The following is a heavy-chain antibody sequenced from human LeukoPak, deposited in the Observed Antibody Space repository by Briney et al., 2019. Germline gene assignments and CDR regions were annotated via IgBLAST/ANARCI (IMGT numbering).Heavy chain of an antibody. D-gene: IGHD4-17*01. CDR3: ARDDYGDYLGMDV. Sequence: GGSLRLSCAASGFTFSNYAMSWVRQAPGKGLEWVSAITGSGGNTYYADSVKGRFTISRDNAKNSLYLQMNSLRAEDTAVYYCARDDYGDYLGMDVWGQGTTVTVSS. V-gene: IGHV3-23*01. J-gene: IGHJ6*02. CDR1: GFTFSNYA. CDR2: ITGSGGNT.